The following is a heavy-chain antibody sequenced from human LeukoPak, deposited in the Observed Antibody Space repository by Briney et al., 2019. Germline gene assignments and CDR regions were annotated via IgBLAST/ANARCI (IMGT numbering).Heavy chain of an antibody. D-gene: IGHD3-10*01. CDR1: GYTLSSYG. Sequence: GASVKVSCKASGYTLSSYGISWGRQAPGQGVEWVGWISAYNGNTNYAQKLQGRVTMTTDTSTSTAYMELRSLRSDDTAVYYCARAPGVLLWFGELSPTDYWGQGTLVTVSS. J-gene: IGHJ4*02. CDR2: ISAYNGNT. V-gene: IGHV1-18*01. CDR3: ARAPGVLLWFGELSPTDY.